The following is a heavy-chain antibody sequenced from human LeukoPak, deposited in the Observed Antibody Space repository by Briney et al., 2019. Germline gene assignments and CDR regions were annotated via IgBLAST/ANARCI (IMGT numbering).Heavy chain of an antibody. CDR3: ARRRYYDGSGYLE. D-gene: IGHD3-22*01. CDR2: IYYSGRT. Sequence: SETLSLTCSVPGDSVSRSDSYWDWIRQPPGKGLEWIGTIYYSGRTYYSASLKSRVTMSVDPSNHQFSLNLRSVTAADTALYYCARRRYYDGSGYLEWGQGTLLSVSS. V-gene: IGHV4-39*01. CDR1: GDSVSRSDSY. J-gene: IGHJ1*01.